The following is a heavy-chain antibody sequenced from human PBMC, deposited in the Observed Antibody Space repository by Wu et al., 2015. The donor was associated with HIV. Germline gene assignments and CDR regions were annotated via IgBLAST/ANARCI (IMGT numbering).Heavy chain of an antibody. V-gene: IGHV1-8*01. CDR3: ARSASTAMVIYYYYGMDV. D-gene: IGHD5-18*01. J-gene: IGHJ6*01. CDR1: GYTFTSYD. CDR2: MNPNSGNT. Sequence: QVQLVQSGAEVKKPGASVKVSCKASGYTFTSYDINWVRQATGQGLEWMGWMNPNSGNTGYAQKFQGRVTMTRNTSISTAYMELSSLRSEDTAVYYCARSASTAMVIYYYYGMDVWGPRGPRSPSPQ.